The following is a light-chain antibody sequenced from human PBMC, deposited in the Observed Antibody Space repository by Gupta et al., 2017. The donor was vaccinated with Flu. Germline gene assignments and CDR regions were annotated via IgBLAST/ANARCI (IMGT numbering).Light chain of an antibody. CDR1: SGHSRYD. CDR2: LNSDGSH. J-gene: IGLJ3*02. CDR3: QTWGTGPLV. V-gene: IGLV4-69*02. Sequence: SGHSRYDIAWHQQQPEKGPRYLMKLNSDGSHYNGDGIPDRFSGSSSGAERYLTISSLQSEDEADYYCQTWGTGPLVVGGGTKLTVL.